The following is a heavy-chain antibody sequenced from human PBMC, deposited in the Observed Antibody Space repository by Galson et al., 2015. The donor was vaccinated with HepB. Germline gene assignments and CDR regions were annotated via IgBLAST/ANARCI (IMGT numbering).Heavy chain of an antibody. D-gene: IGHD1-26*01. J-gene: IGHJ4*02. CDR3: AREDSGSYSGNFDF. V-gene: IGHV6-1*01. CDR1: GDSVSSESAA. CDR2: AFYRSKWYN. Sequence: CAISGDSVSSESAAWNRIRQSPSRGLEWLGKAFYRSKWYNTYAASVKSRITINPDTAKNQISLQLKSVTPEDTAVYFCAREDSGSYSGNFDFWGQGTLVTVSS.